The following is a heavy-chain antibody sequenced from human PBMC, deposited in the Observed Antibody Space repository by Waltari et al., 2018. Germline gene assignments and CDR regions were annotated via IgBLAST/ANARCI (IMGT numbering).Heavy chain of an antibody. J-gene: IGHJ4*02. CDR1: GYSISSGYY. Sequence: QVQLQESGTGLVKPSETLSLTCTVSGYSISSGYYWGWIRQPPGKGLEWMWSIYFSGSTYYTPSLNGRVTISVDTSKNPFSLKLSSVTAADTAVYYCARDPGYYDTSGYPAYFDYWGQGTLVTVSS. CDR2: IYFSGST. V-gene: IGHV4-38-2*02. D-gene: IGHD3-22*01. CDR3: ARDPGYYDTSGYPAYFDY.